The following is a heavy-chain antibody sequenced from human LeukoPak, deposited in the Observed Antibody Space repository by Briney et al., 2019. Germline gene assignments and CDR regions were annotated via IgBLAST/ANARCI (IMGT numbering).Heavy chain of an antibody. Sequence: GRSLRLSCAASGFTFDYYALHWVRQAPGKGLEWVSGINWNSGTIAYADSVKGRFTVSGDNAKNSLYLQMNSLRAEDTALYYCAKDIDSSGHFAGDFQHWGQGTLVIVSS. CDR3: AKDIDSSGHFAGDFQH. V-gene: IGHV3-9*01. CDR1: GFTFDYYA. D-gene: IGHD3-22*01. CDR2: INWNSGTI. J-gene: IGHJ1*01.